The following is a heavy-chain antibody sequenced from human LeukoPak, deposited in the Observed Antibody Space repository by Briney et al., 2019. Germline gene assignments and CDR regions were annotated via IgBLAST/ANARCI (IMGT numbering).Heavy chain of an antibody. CDR2: IYYSGST. Sequence: PSETLSLTCTVSGGSISSYYWSWIRQPPGKGLEWIGYIYYSGSTNYNPSLKSRVTISIDMSKSQFSLKLRSVTAADTAVYYCARDGGYPVVGAFDIWGQGTMVTVSS. V-gene: IGHV4-59*12. CDR1: GGSISSYY. CDR3: ARDGGYPVVGAFDI. J-gene: IGHJ3*02. D-gene: IGHD3-22*01.